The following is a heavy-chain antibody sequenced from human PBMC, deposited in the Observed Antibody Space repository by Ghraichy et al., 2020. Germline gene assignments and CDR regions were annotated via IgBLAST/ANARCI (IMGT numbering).Heavy chain of an antibody. D-gene: IGHD6-13*01. V-gene: IGHV3-23*01. CDR3: ALGYEKYYYGMDV. CDR2: ISGSGGST. Sequence: GGSLRLSCAASGFTFSSYAMSWVRQAPGKGLEWVSAISGSGGSTYYADSVKGRFTISRDNSKNTLYLQMNSLRAEDTAVYYCALGYEKYYYGMDVWCQGTTVTVSS. CDR1: GFTFSSYA. J-gene: IGHJ6*02.